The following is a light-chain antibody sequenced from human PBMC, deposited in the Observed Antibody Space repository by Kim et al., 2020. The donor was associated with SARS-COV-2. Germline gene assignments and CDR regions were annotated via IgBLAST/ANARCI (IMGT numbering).Light chain of an antibody. CDR3: QQLINYPIT. CDR2: AAS. J-gene: IGKJ5*01. Sequence: QLTQSPSSLSASVGDRVTITCRAGQGISTYLAWYQQKPGKAPNLLIYAASTLGSGVPSRFSGSGSGTDFTLTIRGLQPEDSATYYCQQLINYPITFSKGTRLEIK. V-gene: IGKV1-9*01. CDR1: QGISTY.